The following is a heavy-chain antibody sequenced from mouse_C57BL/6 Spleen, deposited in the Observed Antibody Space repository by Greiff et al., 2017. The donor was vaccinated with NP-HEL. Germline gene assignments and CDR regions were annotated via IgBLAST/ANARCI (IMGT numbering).Heavy chain of an antibody. CDR1: GYTFTDYN. V-gene: IGHV1-18*01. Sequence: EVQLQQSGPGLVKPGASVKIPCKASGYTFTDYNMDWVKQSHGKSLEWIGDINPNNGGTIYNQKFKGKATLTVDKSSSTAYMELRSLTSEDTAVYYCARGIYYDFLYAMDYWGQGTSVTVSS. D-gene: IGHD2-4*01. J-gene: IGHJ4*01. CDR2: INPNNGGT. CDR3: ARGIYYDFLYAMDY.